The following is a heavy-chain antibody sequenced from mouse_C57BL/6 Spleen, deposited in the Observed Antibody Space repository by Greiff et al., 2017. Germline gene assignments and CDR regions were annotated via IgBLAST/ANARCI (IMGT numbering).Heavy chain of an antibody. CDR1: GYTFTSYW. Sequence: VQLQQSGAELVKPGASVKLSCKASGYTFTSYWMHWVKQRPGQGLEWIGMIHPNSGSTNYNEKFKSKATLTVDKSSSTAYMQLSSLTSEDSAVYYCARWAYGNFSAWFAYWGQGTLVTVSA. J-gene: IGHJ3*01. CDR3: ARWAYGNFSAWFAY. CDR2: IHPNSGST. V-gene: IGHV1-64*01. D-gene: IGHD2-1*01.